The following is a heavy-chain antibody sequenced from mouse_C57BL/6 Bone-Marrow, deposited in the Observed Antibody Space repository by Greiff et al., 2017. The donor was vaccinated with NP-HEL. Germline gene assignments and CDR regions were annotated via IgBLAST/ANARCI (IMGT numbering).Heavy chain of an antibody. J-gene: IGHJ3*01. Sequence: EVKLVESGGGLVKPGGSLKLSCAASGFTFSSYAMSWVRQTPEKRLEWVATISDGGSYTYYPDNVKGRFTISRDNAKTTLYLQLSRLKSEDTAMYYCARSGALLLRTWFAYWGQGNLVTVTA. CDR2: ISDGGSYT. CDR1: GFTFSSYA. D-gene: IGHD1-1*01. V-gene: IGHV5-4*03. CDR3: ARSGALLLRTWFAY.